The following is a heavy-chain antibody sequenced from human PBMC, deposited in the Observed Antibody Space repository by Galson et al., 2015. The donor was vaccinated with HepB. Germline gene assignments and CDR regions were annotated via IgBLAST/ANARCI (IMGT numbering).Heavy chain of an antibody. CDR2: IKSKTDGGTT. D-gene: IGHD6-19*01. Sequence: SLRLSCAASGFTFSNAWMSWVRQAPGKGLEWVGRIKSKTDGGTTDYAAPVKGRFTISRDDSKNTLYLQMNSLKTEDTAVYYCTTDQTRSRTYSGEPFPRYPGGEGYWGQGTLVTVSS. CDR3: TTDQTRSRTYSGEPFPRYPGGEGY. CDR1: GFTFSNAW. V-gene: IGHV3-15*01. J-gene: IGHJ4*02.